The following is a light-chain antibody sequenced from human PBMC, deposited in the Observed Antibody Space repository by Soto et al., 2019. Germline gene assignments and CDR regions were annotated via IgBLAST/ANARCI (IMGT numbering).Light chain of an antibody. J-gene: IGLJ1*01. CDR1: SSDVGSYDY. Sequence: QSALTQPPSASGSPGQSVTISCTGTSSDVGSYDYVSWYQQHPGKAPKLMIYGVSKRPSGVPDRFSGSKSGNTASLTVSGLQAEDEADYYCISYAGSSNVFGTGTKVTVL. CDR2: GVS. CDR3: ISYAGSSNV. V-gene: IGLV2-8*01.